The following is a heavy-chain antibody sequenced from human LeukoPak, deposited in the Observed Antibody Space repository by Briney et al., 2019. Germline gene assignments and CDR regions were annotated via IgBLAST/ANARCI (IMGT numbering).Heavy chain of an antibody. Sequence: ASVKVSCKASGYTFTSNYIHWVRQAPGQGREWMGMIYPRDGSTSYAQKFQGRVTVTRDTSTSTVHMELSGLRSEDTAVYYCARDQEGFDYRGQGTLVTVSS. CDR2: IYPRDGST. V-gene: IGHV1-46*01. CDR3: ARDQEGFDY. CDR1: GYTFTSNY. J-gene: IGHJ4*02.